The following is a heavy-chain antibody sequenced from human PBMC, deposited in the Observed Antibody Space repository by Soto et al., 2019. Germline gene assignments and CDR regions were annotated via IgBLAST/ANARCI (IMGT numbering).Heavy chain of an antibody. D-gene: IGHD1-26*01. CDR3: ARDSTDADSGSYSGDY. V-gene: IGHV3-48*02. J-gene: IGHJ4*02. Sequence: GCSLRLSCAASGFTFSSYSMNWVRQAPGKGLEWVSYISSSSSTMYYADSVKGRFTISRDNAKNSLFLHMNSLRDEDTAVYYCARDSTDADSGSYSGDYWGQGTLVIFS. CDR2: ISSSSSTM. CDR1: GFTFSSYS.